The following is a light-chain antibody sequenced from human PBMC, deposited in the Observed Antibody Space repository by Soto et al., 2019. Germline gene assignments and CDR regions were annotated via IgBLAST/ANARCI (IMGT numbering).Light chain of an antibody. V-gene: IGLV1-44*01. J-gene: IGLJ1*01. CDR1: SSNIGSNT. CDR3: AAWDDSLKV. Sequence: QSVLTQPPSASGTPGQRVTISCSGSSSNIGSNTVNSYQQLPGTAPKLLIYSNNQRPSGVPDRFSGSKSGTSAALAISGLQSEDEADYYCAAWDDSLKVFGTGTKLTVL. CDR2: SNN.